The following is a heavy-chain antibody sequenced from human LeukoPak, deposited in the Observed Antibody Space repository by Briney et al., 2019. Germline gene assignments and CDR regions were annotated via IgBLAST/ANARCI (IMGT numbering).Heavy chain of an antibody. D-gene: IGHD4-11*01. V-gene: IGHV3-21*01. CDR3: ARDPYSNYAY. Sequence: PGGSLRLSCAASGFTVSSNYMSWVRQAPGKGLEWVSSISSSSSYIYYADSVKGRFTISRDNAKNSLYLQMNSLRAEDTAVYYCARDPYSNYAYWGQGTLVTVSS. CDR2: ISSSSSYI. J-gene: IGHJ4*02. CDR1: GFTVSSNY.